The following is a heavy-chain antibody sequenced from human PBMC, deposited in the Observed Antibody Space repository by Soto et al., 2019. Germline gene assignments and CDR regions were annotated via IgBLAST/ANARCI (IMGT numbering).Heavy chain of an antibody. CDR1: GFTFSSYA. CDR2: ISGSGGST. CDR3: AKSRGYCSGGSCYKSDY. Sequence: GGSLRLSCAASGFTFSSYAMSWVRQAPGKGLEWVSAISGSGGSTYYADSVKGRFTISRDNSKNTLYLQMNSLRAEDTAVYYCAKSRGYCSGGSCYKSDYWGQGTLVTVSS. V-gene: IGHV3-23*01. J-gene: IGHJ4*02. D-gene: IGHD2-15*01.